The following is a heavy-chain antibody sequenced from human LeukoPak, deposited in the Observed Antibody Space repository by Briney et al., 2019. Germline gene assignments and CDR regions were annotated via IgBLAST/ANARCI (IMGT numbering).Heavy chain of an antibody. D-gene: IGHD3-22*01. V-gene: IGHV4-4*07. J-gene: IGHJ4*02. CDR1: GGSISSHY. CDR2: IYISGTT. Sequence: SETLSLTCTVSGGSISSHYWRWIRQPAGKGLEWIGRIYISGTTNYNPTLRSRVTMSLDTSQNQFSLKLTSVNAADTAVYYCARVSNGHDYWGQGSLVTVSS. CDR3: ARVSNGHDY.